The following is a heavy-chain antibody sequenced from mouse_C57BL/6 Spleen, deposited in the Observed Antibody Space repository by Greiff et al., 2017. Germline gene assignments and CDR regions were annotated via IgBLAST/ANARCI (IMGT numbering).Heavy chain of an antibody. D-gene: IGHD1-1*01. CDR2: INPSNGGT. CDR3: ARSYYYGSRWFAY. V-gene: IGHV1-53*01. CDR1: GYTFTSYW. J-gene: IGHJ3*01. Sequence: VQLQQPGTELVKPGASVKLSCKASGYTFTSYWMHWVKQRPGQGLEWIGNINPSNGGTNYNEKFKSKATLTVDKSSSTAYMQLSSLTSEGSAVYYCARSYYYGSRWFAYWGQGTLVTVSA.